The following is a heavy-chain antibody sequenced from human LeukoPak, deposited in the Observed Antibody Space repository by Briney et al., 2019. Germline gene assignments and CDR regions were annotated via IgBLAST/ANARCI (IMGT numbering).Heavy chain of an antibody. D-gene: IGHD2-8*01. J-gene: IGHJ4*02. CDR1: GFTFDDYG. Sequence: GGSLRLSCAASGFTFDDYGMSWVRQAPGKGLEWVSGINWNGGSTGYADSVKGRFTISRDNAKNSLYLQMNSLRAEDTAVYYCARSPRDTEYAIFDYWGQGTLVTVSS. CDR3: ARSPRDTEYAIFDY. V-gene: IGHV3-20*04. CDR2: INWNGGST.